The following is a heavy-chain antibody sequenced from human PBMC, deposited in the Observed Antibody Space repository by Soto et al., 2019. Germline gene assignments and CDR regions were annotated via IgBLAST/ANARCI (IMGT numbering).Heavy chain of an antibody. V-gene: IGHV4-39*01. CDR2: IYYSGST. CDR3: ARHLAMATIRLDY. Sequence: KPSETLSLTCTVSGGSISSSSYYWGWIRQPPGKGLEWIGSIYYSGSTYYNPSLKSRVTISVDTSKNQFSLKLSSVTAADTAVYYCARHLAMATIRLDYWGQGTLVTVSS. J-gene: IGHJ4*02. D-gene: IGHD3-3*02. CDR1: GGSISSSSYY.